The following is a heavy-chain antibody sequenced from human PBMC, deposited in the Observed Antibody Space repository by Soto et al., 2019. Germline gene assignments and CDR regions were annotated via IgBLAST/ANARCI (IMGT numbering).Heavy chain of an antibody. CDR1: GAALNSGNYY. CDR2: IYVTGAV. Sequence: SETLSLTCSVSGAALNSGNYYWSWIRQVPGKGLEWIGHIYVTGAVDYNPSLRDRIKISQDTSERQFSLNLRLVTAADTAVYYCARLRIATNNYKWFDPWGQGTLVTVSS. V-gene: IGHV4-31*03. J-gene: IGHJ5*02. CDR3: ARLRIATNNYKWFDP. D-gene: IGHD2-21*01.